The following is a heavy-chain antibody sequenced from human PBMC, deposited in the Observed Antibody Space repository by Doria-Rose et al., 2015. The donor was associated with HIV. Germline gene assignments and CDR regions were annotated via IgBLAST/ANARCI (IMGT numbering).Heavy chain of an antibody. CDR3: ARVLSGTYDY. CDR1: GGCISHYY. V-gene: IGHV4-59*01. Sequence: QVQLQEPGPGLVKPSETLSLTCSVSGGCISHYYWSWIRQAPGKGMEYIGDIFYTGSTNYSPSLKSRVSISIDTSKNKFSLRLSSVTAADTAVYYCARVLSGTYDYWGQGTLVTVSS. J-gene: IGHJ4*02. CDR2: IFYTGST. D-gene: IGHD1-26*01.